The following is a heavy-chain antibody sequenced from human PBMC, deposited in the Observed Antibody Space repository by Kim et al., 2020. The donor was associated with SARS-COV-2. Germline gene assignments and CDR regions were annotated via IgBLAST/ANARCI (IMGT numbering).Heavy chain of an antibody. CDR1: GGSISSYY. V-gene: IGHV4-59*08. Sequence: SETLSLTCTVSGGSISSYYWSWIRQPPGKGLEWIGYIYYSGSSTYNPSLKSRVTILVDTSKNKYSLKQSSVTAADTAVYYCSRKRPAYYYDSSGYLIDYWGQGTLVTVSS. D-gene: IGHD3-22*01. CDR3: SRKRPAYYYDSSGYLIDY. CDR2: IYYSGSS. J-gene: IGHJ4*02.